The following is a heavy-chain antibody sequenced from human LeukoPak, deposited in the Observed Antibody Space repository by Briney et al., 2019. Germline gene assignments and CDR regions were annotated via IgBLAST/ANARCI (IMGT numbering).Heavy chain of an antibody. CDR2: INSGGDSI. CDR3: AKSIAVAGPPTPFDY. J-gene: IGHJ4*02. Sequence: GGSLRLSCAASGFAFSTYWMHWVRQAPGKGLVWVSRINSGGDSITYADSVKGRFTISRDNAKNTLYLQMNSLRAEDTAVYYCAKSIAVAGPPTPFDYWGQGTLVTVSS. CDR1: GFAFSTYW. D-gene: IGHD6-19*01. V-gene: IGHV3-74*03.